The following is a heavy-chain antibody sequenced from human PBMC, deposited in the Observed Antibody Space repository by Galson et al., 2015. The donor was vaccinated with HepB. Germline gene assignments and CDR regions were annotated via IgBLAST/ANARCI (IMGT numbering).Heavy chain of an antibody. CDR3: ARDDDGATGAATAIQGGLDY. V-gene: IGHV3-33*01. CDR1: GFTFSSYG. D-gene: IGHD2-2*02. J-gene: IGHJ4*02. Sequence: SLRLSCAASGFTFSSYGMHWVRQAPGKGLEWVAVIWYDGSNKYYADSVKGRFTISRDNSKNTLYLQMNSLRAEDTAVYYCARDDDGATGAATAIQGGLDYWGQGTLVTVSS. CDR2: IWYDGSNK.